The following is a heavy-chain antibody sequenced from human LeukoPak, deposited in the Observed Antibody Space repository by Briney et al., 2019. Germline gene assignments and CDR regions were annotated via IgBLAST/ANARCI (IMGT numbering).Heavy chain of an antibody. CDR3: ARDLVPYGSGNSIGD. J-gene: IGHJ4*02. CDR1: GGTLSSHA. D-gene: IGHD3-10*01. CDR2: IIPIFGTT. Sequence: GASVKVSCKASGGTLSSHAISWVRQAPGQGLEWMGGIIPIFGTTNYAQKFQGRVTISADESTNTAYMELSSLRSEDTAVYYCARDLVPYGSGNSIGDWGRGTLVTVSS. V-gene: IGHV1-69*13.